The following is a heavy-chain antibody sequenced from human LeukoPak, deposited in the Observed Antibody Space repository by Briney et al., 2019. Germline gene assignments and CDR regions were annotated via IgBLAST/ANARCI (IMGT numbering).Heavy chain of an antibody. Sequence: GGSLRLSCATSGFTFSRYWMNWVRQAPGKGLEWVANIKRDGSEKYYVDSVKGRCTISRDNAKNSLYLQMSSLRVEDTAVYYCAGAMYSGSFDPWGQGTLVTVSS. CDR2: IKRDGSEK. V-gene: IGHV3-7*02. CDR1: GFTFSRYW. D-gene: IGHD1-26*01. J-gene: IGHJ5*02. CDR3: AGAMYSGSFDP.